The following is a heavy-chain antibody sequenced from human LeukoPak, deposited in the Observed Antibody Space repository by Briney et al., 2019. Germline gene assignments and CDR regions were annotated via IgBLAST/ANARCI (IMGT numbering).Heavy chain of an antibody. V-gene: IGHV4-59*08. Sequence: SETLSLTCTVSGGSISSYYWSWIRQPPEKGLEWIGYIYYRGSTNYNPSLKSRVTISVDASKNQFSLKLSSVAAADTALYYCARAGDFWRGYWGFDPWGQGTLVTVSS. J-gene: IGHJ5*02. CDR1: GGSISSYY. CDR2: IYYRGST. CDR3: ARAGDFWRGYWGFDP. D-gene: IGHD3-3*01.